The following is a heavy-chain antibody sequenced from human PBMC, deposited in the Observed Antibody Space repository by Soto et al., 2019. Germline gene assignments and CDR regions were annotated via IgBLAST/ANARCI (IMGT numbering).Heavy chain of an antibody. CDR3: ARARYDLYYIDY. CDR1: GGSISSGGYY. D-gene: IGHD3-3*01. CDR2: IYYSGST. J-gene: IGHJ4*02. V-gene: IGHV4-31*03. Sequence: QVQLQESGPGLVKPSQTLSLTCTVSGGSISSGGYYWSWIRQHPGKGLEWIGYIYYSGSTYYNPSLKSRVTISVDTSTNQFSLKLSSLTAADTAVYYCARARYDLYYIDYWGQGTLVTVSS.